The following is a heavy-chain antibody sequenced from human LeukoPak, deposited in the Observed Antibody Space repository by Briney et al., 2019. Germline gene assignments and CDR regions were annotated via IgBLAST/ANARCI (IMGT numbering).Heavy chain of an antibody. CDR1: GGSISGYY. D-gene: IGHD6-13*01. J-gene: IGHJ4*02. V-gene: IGHV4-59*12. CDR3: ARLPPIRKRAAAALRGQYYFDY. CDR2: IYYSGST. Sequence: SETLSLTCTVSGGSISGYYWNWIRQPPGKGLEWIGYIYYSGSTNYNPSLKSRVTIAVDTSKSQFSLKLSSVTAADTAVYYCARLPPIRKRAAAALRGQYYFDYWGQGTLVTVSS.